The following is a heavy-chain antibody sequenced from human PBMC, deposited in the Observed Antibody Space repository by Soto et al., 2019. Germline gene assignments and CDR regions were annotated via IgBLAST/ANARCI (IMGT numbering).Heavy chain of an antibody. CDR3: ARGGYIAPQDGMDV. V-gene: IGHV4-59*01. CDR1: GGSISSYY. D-gene: IGHD5-12*01. J-gene: IGHJ6*02. Sequence: ETLSLTCTVSGGSISSYYWSWIRQPPGKGLEWIGYIYYSGSTNYNPSLKSRVTISVDTSKNQFSLKLSSVTAADTAVYYCARGGYIAPQDGMDVWGQGTTVTVSS. CDR2: IYYSGST.